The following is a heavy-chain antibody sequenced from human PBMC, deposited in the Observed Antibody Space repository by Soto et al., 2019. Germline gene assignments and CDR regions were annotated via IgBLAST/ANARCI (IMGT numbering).Heavy chain of an antibody. D-gene: IGHD3-16*02. V-gene: IGHV1-69*01. CDR1: GGTFSSYA. Sequence: QVQLVQSGAEVKKPGSSVKVSCKASGGTFSSYAISWVRQAPGQGLEWMGGIIPIFGTATYAQKFQGRVTTNADESTSTAYMELSSLRSEDTAVYYCARLMGELSLPPNWFAPWGKGTLVTVSS. J-gene: IGHJ5*02. CDR3: ARLMGELSLPPNWFAP. CDR2: IIPIFGTA.